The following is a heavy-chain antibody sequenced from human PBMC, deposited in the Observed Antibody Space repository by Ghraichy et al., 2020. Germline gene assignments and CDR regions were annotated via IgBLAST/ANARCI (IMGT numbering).Heavy chain of an antibody. CDR1: AFIFRSYA. CDR3: AKGRGSTWYNGMDV. Sequence: GGSLRLSCAASAFIFRSYAMTWVRQAPGKGPEWVSSISGSGSSTDYADSVKGRFTISRDNSNNTVYMEMNSLRVEDTAIYYCAKGRGSTWYNGMDVWGQGTTVTVSS. J-gene: IGHJ6*02. D-gene: IGHD6-13*01. V-gene: IGHV3-23*01. CDR2: ISGSGSST.